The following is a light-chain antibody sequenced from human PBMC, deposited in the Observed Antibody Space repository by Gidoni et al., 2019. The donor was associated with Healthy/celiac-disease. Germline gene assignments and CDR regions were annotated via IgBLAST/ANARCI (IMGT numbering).Light chain of an antibody. CDR1: QSTYTW. J-gene: IGKJ4*01. Sequence: DIQMTQSPSTLSATVGDKVTITGRASQSTYTWLAWYQQKPGKAPKLLIYGASSLESGVPSRFTGSGSGTELTLTISSLQADDFATYYCQQYNDYPFTFXGXTKVEIK. V-gene: IGKV1-5*01. CDR2: GAS. CDR3: QQYNDYPFT.